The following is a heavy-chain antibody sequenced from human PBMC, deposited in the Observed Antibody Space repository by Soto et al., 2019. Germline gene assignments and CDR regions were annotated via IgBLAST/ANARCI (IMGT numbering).Heavy chain of an antibody. V-gene: IGHV1-69*13. CDR2: IIPIFGTA. CDR3: ASTQRGYSGYADAFDI. D-gene: IGHD5-12*01. J-gene: IGHJ3*02. CDR1: GGTFSSYA. Sequence: VKVSCKASGGTFSSYAISWVRQAPGQGLEWMGGIIPIFGTANYAQKFQGRVTITADESTSTAYMELSSLRSEDTAVYYCASTQRGYSGYADAFDIWGQGTMVTVSS.